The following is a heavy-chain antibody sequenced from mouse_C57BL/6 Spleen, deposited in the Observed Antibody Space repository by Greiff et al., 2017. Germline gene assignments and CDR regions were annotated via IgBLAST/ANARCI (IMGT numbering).Heavy chain of an antibody. CDR3: ARALPPYLYYFDY. D-gene: IGHD5-5*01. J-gene: IGHJ2*01. CDR1: GYTFTSYW. Sequence: QVQLQQPGAELVKPGASVKMSCKASGYTFTSYWITWVKQRPGQGLEWIGDIYPGSGSTNYNEKFKSKATLTVDTSSSTAYMQRRSLPSEDSAVYYSARALPPYLYYFDYWGQGTTLTVSS. V-gene: IGHV1-55*01. CDR2: IYPGSGST.